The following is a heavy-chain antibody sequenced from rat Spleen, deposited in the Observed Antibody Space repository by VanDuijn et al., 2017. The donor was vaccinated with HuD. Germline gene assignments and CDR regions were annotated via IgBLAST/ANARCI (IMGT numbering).Heavy chain of an antibody. CDR3: ARRHYGYTDYFDY. Sequence: EVQLAESGGGLVQPGRSLKLSCAASGFTFSDYGVAWVRQAPTKGLEWVATISYGDTSGHSSTYYRDSVRGRFTISRNNAKSILSLQMDSLRSEDTATYYCARRHYGYTDYFDYWGQGVMVTVSS. J-gene: IGHJ2*01. CDR2: ISYGDTSGHSST. V-gene: IGHV5-29*01. D-gene: IGHD1-9*01. CDR1: GFTFSDYG.